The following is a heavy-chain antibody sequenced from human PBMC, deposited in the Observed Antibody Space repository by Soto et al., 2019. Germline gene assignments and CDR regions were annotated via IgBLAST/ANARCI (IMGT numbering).Heavy chain of an antibody. V-gene: IGHV1-3*04. CDR2: INTGKGNT. Sequence: QVQLVQSGAEEKKPGASVKVSCKASGYTFTSYAMHWVRQAPGQRLEWMGWINTGKGNTKYSQKFQGRVAITRDTSASTAYIELISLRSEDTAVYYCARSVVVVTALDYWGQRTLVTVSS. CDR1: GYTFTSYA. CDR3: ARSVVVVTALDY. J-gene: IGHJ4*02. D-gene: IGHD2-21*02.